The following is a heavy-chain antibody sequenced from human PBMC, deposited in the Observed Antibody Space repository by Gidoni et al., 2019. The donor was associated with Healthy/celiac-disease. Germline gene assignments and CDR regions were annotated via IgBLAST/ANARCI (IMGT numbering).Heavy chain of an antibody. CDR2: IIPILGIA. J-gene: IGHJ6*02. CDR3: ARVGGNSVVYYYGMDV. V-gene: IGHV1-69*02. D-gene: IGHD2-21*02. CDR1: GGTFSSYT. Sequence: VSCKASGGTFSSYTISWVRQAPGQGLEWMGRIIPILGIASYAQKLQGRVTITADQSTSTAYMELSSLRSEATAVYYCARVGGNSVVYYYGMDVWGQGTTVTVSS.